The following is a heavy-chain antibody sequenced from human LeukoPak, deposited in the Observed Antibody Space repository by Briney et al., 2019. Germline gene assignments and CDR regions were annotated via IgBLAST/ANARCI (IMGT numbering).Heavy chain of an antibody. CDR3: AKTKTVVTAIQCDY. D-gene: IGHD2-21*02. CDR2: ISGSGGST. V-gene: IGHV3-23*01. J-gene: IGHJ4*02. CDR1: GFTFSSYW. Sequence: GGSLRLSCAASGFTFSSYWMHWVRQAPGKGLEWVSAISGSGGSTYYADSVKGRFTISRDNSKNTLYLQMNSLRAEDTAVYYCAKTKTVVTAIQCDYWGQGTLVTVSS.